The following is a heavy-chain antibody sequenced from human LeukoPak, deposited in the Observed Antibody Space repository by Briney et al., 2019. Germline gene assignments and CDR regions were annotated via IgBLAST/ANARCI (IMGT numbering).Heavy chain of an antibody. CDR3: AKGSYYDSSGSFYFDY. V-gene: IGHV3-23*05. J-gene: IGHJ4*02. Sequence: GGSLRLSCAASGFTFSGYAMNWVRQAPGKGLEWVSLIFASGSTTKYADSVKGRFTISRDNSKNTLYLQMNSLRAEDTAVYYCAKGSYYDSSGSFYFDYWGQGTLVTVSS. D-gene: IGHD3-22*01. CDR2: IFASGSTT. CDR1: GFTFSGYA.